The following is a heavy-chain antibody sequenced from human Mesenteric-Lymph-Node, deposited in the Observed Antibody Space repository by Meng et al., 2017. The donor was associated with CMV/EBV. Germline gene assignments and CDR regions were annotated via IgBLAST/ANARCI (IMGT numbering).Heavy chain of an antibody. CDR2: ISSSSSYI. J-gene: IGHJ6*02. Sequence: GESLKISCAASGFIFSSYAMNWVRQAPGKGLEWVSSISSSSSYIYYADSVKGRFTISRDNAKNSLYLQMNSLRAEDTAVYYCARGDCSSTSCYFNGYYYYGMDVWGQGTTVTVSS. D-gene: IGHD2-2*01. CDR1: GFIFSSYA. CDR3: ARGDCSSTSCYFNGYYYYGMDV. V-gene: IGHV3-21*01.